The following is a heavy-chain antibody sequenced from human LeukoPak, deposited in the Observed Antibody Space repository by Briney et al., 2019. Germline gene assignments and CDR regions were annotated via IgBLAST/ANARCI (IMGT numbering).Heavy chain of an antibody. CDR2: TKEDGSEK. J-gene: IGHJ4*02. V-gene: IGHV3-7*01. CDR1: GFSFSTSW. Sequence: GSLRLSCAASGFSFSTSWMSWVRQAPGKGLGWVANTKEDGSEKHYVDSVKGRFTISRDNAKNSLYLQMNSLRAEDTPVYYCARDRPYSSYDYWGQGSLVTVSS. D-gene: IGHD5-12*01. CDR3: ARDRPYSSYDY.